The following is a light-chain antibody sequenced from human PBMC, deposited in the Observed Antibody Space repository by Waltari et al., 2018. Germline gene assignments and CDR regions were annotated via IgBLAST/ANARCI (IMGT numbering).Light chain of an antibody. CDR1: SSDIGIYDL. CDR3: CSYGGTTNWM. Sequence: QSGLTQPASVSGSPGQSITISCTGTSSDIGIYDLVYWYLLLPGKAPKLLISEVSQRPSGVSTRFSGSKSGNTASLTISGLQAEDEADYYCCSYGGTTNWMFGGGTRLTV. V-gene: IGLV2-23*02. J-gene: IGLJ3*02. CDR2: EVS.